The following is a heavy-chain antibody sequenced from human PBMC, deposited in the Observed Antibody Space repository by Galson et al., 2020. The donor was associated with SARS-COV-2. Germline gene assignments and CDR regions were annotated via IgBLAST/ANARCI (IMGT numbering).Heavy chain of an antibody. J-gene: IGHJ3*02. D-gene: IGHD1-26*01. V-gene: IGHV1-69*13. CDR1: GGTFSSYA. CDR2: IIPIFGTA. Sequence: SVKVSCKASGGTFSSYAISWVRQAPGQGLEWMGGIIPIFGTANYAQKFQGRVTITADESTSTAYMELSSLRSEDTAVYYCAGIVGATKGDAFDIWGQGTMVTVSS. CDR3: AGIVGATKGDAFDI.